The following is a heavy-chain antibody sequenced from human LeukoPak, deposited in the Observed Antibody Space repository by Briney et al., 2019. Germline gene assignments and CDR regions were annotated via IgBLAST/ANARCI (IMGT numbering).Heavy chain of an antibody. Sequence: GGSLRLSCAASGFTFSDYTMNWVRQAPGKGLEWVSSISGSGTYIYYSDSMKGRFTISRDNAKNSLYLHMNSLRAEDTAMYYCARDLGSRPYDSSGFPPDYWGQGTLVTVS. J-gene: IGHJ4*02. V-gene: IGHV3-21*01. D-gene: IGHD3-22*01. CDR2: ISGSGTYI. CDR3: ARDLGSRPYDSSGFPPDY. CDR1: GFTFSDYT.